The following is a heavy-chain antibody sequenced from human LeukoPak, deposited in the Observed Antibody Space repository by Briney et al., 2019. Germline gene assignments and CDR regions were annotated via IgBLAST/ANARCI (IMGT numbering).Heavy chain of an antibody. J-gene: IGHJ4*02. CDR1: GFTFSSYT. CDR3: AARIWSAYYTFDC. D-gene: IGHD3-3*01. CDR2: ISTSGGST. Sequence: GGSLRLSCAASGFTFSSYTMSWVRQAPGKGLEWVSAISTSGGSTYYADSVKGRFTIFRDSSKNTLYLQMNNLRAEDTAVYYCAARIWSAYYTFDCWGQGTLVTVSS. V-gene: IGHV3-23*01.